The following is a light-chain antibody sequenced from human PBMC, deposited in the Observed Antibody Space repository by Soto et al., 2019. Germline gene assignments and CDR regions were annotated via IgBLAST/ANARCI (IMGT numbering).Light chain of an antibody. CDR1: QSVTNNY. Sequence: EVVLTQSQGTLSLSPGERATLSCRASQSVTNNYLAWYQQRPGQAPRLLIFGSSDRATGIPDRFSGSGSGTDFTLTISRLEPEDFAVYYCHQYGSSPPYTFGQGTKLEIK. CDR3: HQYGSSPPYT. J-gene: IGKJ2*01. CDR2: GSS. V-gene: IGKV3-20*01.